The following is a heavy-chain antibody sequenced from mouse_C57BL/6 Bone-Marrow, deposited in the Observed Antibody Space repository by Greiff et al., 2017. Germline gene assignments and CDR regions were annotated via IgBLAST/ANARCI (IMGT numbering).Heavy chain of an antibody. J-gene: IGHJ3*01. CDR2: ISDGGSYT. Sequence: EVQRVESGGGLVKPGGSLKLSCAASGFTFSSYAMSWVRQTPEKRLEWVATISDGGSYTYYPDNVKGRFTISRDNAKNNLYLQMSHLKSEDTAMYYCARGPYYYGSTPFAYWGQGTLVTVSA. CDR3: ARGPYYYGSTPFAY. D-gene: IGHD1-1*01. CDR1: GFTFSSYA. V-gene: IGHV5-4*01.